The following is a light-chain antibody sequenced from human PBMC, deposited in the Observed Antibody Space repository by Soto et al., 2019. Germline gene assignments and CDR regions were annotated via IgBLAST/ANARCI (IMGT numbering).Light chain of an antibody. Sequence: NLLASQSISSYLNWYQQKPGTAPKLLIYAASTLQSGVSSRFCVCGSGTEYTRTICGLQPEDEATFHCQRSASTPLTFGGGTKVDIK. CDR3: QRSASTPLT. CDR2: AAS. V-gene: IGKV1-39*01. CDR1: QSISSY. J-gene: IGKJ4*01.